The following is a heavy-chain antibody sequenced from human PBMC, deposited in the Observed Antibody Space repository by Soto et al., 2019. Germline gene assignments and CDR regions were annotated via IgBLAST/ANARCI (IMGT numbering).Heavy chain of an antibody. V-gene: IGHV3-33*01. J-gene: IGHJ5*02. CDR1: GFTFSSYG. Sequence: QVQLVESGGGVVQPGRSLRLSCAASGFTFSSYGMHWVRQAPGKGLVWVAVIWYDGSNKYYADSVKGRFTISRDNSKNTLYVQMNSLRAEDTAVYYCARDPETTVVTPGWFDHWGQGTLVTVSS. CDR3: ARDPETTVVTPGWFDH. CDR2: IWYDGSNK. D-gene: IGHD4-17*01.